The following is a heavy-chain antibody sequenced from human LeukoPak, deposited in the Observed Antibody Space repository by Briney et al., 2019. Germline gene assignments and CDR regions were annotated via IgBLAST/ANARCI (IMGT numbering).Heavy chain of an antibody. CDR3: ARVGLGVGSGRKASGFDP. J-gene: IGHJ5*02. Sequence: GGSLRLSCAASGFTFSRYWMTWVRQAPGKWLEWVANIKEDGSEKSYVDSVKGRFTISRDNAKNSLYLQMNSLRAEDTAVYYCARVGLGVGSGRKASGFDPWGQGTLVTVSS. D-gene: IGHD3-10*01. V-gene: IGHV3-7*01. CDR1: GFTFSRYW. CDR2: IKEDGSEK.